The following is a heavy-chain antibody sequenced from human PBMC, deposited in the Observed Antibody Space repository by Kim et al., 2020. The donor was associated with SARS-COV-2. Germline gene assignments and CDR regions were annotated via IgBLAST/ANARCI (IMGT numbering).Heavy chain of an antibody. D-gene: IGHD6-13*01. CDR2: IYYSGST. CDR3: ARDGPGSSSRNWFDP. V-gene: IGHV4-31*03. Sequence: SETLSLTCTVSGGSISSGGYYWSWIRQHPGKGLEWIGYIYYSGSTYYNPSLKSRVTISVDTSKNQFSLKLSSVTAADTAVYYCARDGPGSSSRNWFDPWGQGTLVTVSS. CDR1: GGSISSGGYY. J-gene: IGHJ5*02.